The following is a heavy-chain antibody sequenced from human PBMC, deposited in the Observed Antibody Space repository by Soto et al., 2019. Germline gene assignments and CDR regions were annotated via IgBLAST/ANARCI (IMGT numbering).Heavy chain of an antibody. J-gene: IGHJ4*02. CDR2: VSTSGRST. CDR1: GFIFSEST. V-gene: IGHV3-64D*06. Sequence: GGSVRLSCSASGFIFSESTIYWVRQVPGKGLEAISAVSTSGRSTYYADSVKDRFTISRDNSKNTLFLQMSSLRPEDTAIYYCVKQAHGLDGVAFDYWGQGTQVTVSS. D-gene: IGHD2-15*01. CDR3: VKQAHGLDGVAFDY.